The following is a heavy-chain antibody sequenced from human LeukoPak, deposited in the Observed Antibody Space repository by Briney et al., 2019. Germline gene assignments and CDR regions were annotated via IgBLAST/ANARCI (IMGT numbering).Heavy chain of an antibody. CDR3: ARDRGITIHPGGMDV. J-gene: IGHJ6*02. Sequence: SETLSLTCTVSGGSVSSGSYYWSWIRQPPGKGLEWIGYIYYSGSTNYNPSLKSRVTISVDTSKNQFSLKLSSVTAADTAVYYCARDRGITIHPGGMDVWGQGTTVTASS. CDR1: GGSVSSGSYY. CDR2: IYYSGST. D-gene: IGHD3-9*01. V-gene: IGHV4-61*01.